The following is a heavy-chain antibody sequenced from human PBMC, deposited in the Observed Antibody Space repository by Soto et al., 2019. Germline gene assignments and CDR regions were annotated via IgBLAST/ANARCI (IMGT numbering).Heavy chain of an antibody. CDR2: ISAYNGKT. CDR3: ARVIAAAADCDY. V-gene: IGHV1-18*01. D-gene: IGHD6-13*01. CDR1: GYTFTSYG. J-gene: IGHJ4*02. Sequence: QVQLVQSGAEVKKPGASVKVSCKASGYTFTSYGISWVRQAPGQGLEWMGWISAYNGKTNDAQKRQGRVTMTTDTATSTAYMERRSLRADDTAVYYCARVIAAAADCDYWGQGTLVTVSS.